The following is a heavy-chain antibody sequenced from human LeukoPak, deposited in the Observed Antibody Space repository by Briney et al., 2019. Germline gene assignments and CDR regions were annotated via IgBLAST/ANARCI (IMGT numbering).Heavy chain of an antibody. V-gene: IGHV3-23*01. J-gene: IGHJ4*02. CDR1: GFTFSSYA. Sequence: PGGSLRLSCAASGFTFSSYAMSWVRQAPGKGLEWVSAISGSGGSTYYADSVKGRFTISRENSKNTLYLQMNNLRAEDTAVYYCAKVTLPDSGEMSSHFDYWGQGTLVTVSS. CDR2: ISGSGGST. CDR3: AKVTLPDSGEMSSHFDY. D-gene: IGHD4-17*01.